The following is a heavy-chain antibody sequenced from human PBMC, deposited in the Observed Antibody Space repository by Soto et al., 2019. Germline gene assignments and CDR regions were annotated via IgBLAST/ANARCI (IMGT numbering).Heavy chain of an antibody. CDR2: FDPEDGET. CDR3: ATSTLSITMVRGVTTKSYYGMDV. Sequence: ASVKVSCKVSGYTLTELYMHWVRQAPGKGLEWMGGFDPEDGETIYAQKFQGRVTMTEDTSTDTAYMELSSLRSEDTAVYYCATSTLSITMVRGVTTKSYYGMDVWGQGTTVTVSS. CDR1: GYTLTELY. V-gene: IGHV1-24*01. J-gene: IGHJ6*02. D-gene: IGHD3-10*01.